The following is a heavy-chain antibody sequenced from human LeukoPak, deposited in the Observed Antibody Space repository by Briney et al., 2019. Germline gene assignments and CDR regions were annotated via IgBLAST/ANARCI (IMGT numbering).Heavy chain of an antibody. V-gene: IGHV4-4*07. J-gene: IGHJ4*02. CDR2: SYTCCGT. CDR3: ARDFDY. CDR1: GGSISSYY. Sequence: SETLSLTCTVSGGSISSYYWSWSRQPARKGLELIGRSYTCCGTNYNPSLKSRGTMSVDTSKNEFSLKLSCVNGAVTAVYSCARDFDYWGQGTLVTVSS.